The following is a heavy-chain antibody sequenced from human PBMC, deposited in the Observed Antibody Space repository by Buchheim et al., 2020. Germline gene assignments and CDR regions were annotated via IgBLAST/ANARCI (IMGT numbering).Heavy chain of an antibody. D-gene: IGHD3-22*01. CDR3: AKDTVVITTLNYYGMDV. CDR2: IWYDGSNK. CDR1: GFTFSSYG. J-gene: IGHJ6*02. V-gene: IGHV3-33*06. Sequence: QVQLVESGGGVVQPGRSLRLSCAASGFTFSSYGMHWVRQAPGKGLEWVAVIWYDGSNKYYADSVKGRFTISRDNSKNTLYLQMNSLRAEDTAVYYCAKDTVVITTLNYYGMDVWGQGTT.